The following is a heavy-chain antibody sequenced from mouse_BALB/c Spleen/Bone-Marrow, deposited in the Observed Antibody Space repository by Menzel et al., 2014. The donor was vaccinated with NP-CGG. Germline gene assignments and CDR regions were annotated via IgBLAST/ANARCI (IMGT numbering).Heavy chain of an antibody. CDR1: GYSFTDYY. CDR3: ARDYEFGSAY. D-gene: IGHD2-4*01. CDR2: VNPNNGGT. J-gene: IGHJ3*01. V-gene: IGHV1-18*01. Sequence: SGPVLVKPGASVKISCKASGYSFTDYYMHWVQQRHGKSLEWIGRVNPNNGGTNYNQKFKGKAIFTVDKSSSPAYIEPRSLTIEDPAVYFRARDYEFGSAYRGQGTLVTGS.